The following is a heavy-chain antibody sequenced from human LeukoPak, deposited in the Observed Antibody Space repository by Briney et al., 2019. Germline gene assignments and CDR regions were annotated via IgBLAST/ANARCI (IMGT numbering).Heavy chain of an antibody. Sequence: ASVKVSCKASGGTFSSYAISWVRQAPGQGLEWMGIINPSVGSTSYAQKFQGRVTMTRDMSTSTVYMELSSLRSEDTAVYYCASYGGDSSMDQGLQAAFDIWGQGTMVTVSS. V-gene: IGHV1-46*01. CDR1: GGTFSSYA. D-gene: IGHD3-22*01. CDR2: INPSVGST. CDR3: ASYGGDSSMDQGLQAAFDI. J-gene: IGHJ3*02.